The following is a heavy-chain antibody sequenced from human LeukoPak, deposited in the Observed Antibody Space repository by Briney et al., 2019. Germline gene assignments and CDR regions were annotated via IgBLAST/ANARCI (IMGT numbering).Heavy chain of an antibody. CDR3: ATTMVRGVGVYYYYYMDV. Sequence: SETLPLTCTVSGGSISSYYWSWIRQPPGKGLEWIGYIYYSGSTNYNPSLKSRVTISVDTSKNQFSLKLSSVTAADTAVYYCATTMVRGVGVYYYYYMDVWGKGTTVTVSS. D-gene: IGHD3-10*01. V-gene: IGHV4-59*01. J-gene: IGHJ6*03. CDR2: IYYSGST. CDR1: GGSISSYY.